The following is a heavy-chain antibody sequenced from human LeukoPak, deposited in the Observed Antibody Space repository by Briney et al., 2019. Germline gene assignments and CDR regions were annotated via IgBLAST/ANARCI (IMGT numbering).Heavy chain of an antibody. J-gene: IGHJ4*02. CDR3: ARGGPAKYYDILTRTSAYFDY. D-gene: IGHD3-9*01. CDR1: GGSISSYY. V-gene: IGHV4-59*01. Sequence: PSETLSLTCTVSGGSISSYYWSWIRQPPGKGLEWIGYIYYSGSTNYNPSLKSRVTISVDTSKNQFSLKLSSVTAADTAVYYCARGGPAKYYDILTRTSAYFDYWGQGTLVTVSS. CDR2: IYYSGST.